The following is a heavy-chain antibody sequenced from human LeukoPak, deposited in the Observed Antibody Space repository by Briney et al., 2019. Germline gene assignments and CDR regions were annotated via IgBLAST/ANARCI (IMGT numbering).Heavy chain of an antibody. V-gene: IGHV3-7*01. Sequence: GGSLRLSCTASGFTFSTYWMSWVRQAPGKGLEWVANINQDKSEKYYVDSVKGRFTISRDNAQNSLYLQMNSLRAEGTAVYYCAELGITMIGGVWGKGTTVTISS. CDR2: INQDKSEK. CDR3: AELGITMIGGV. D-gene: IGHD3-10*02. CDR1: GFTFSTYW. J-gene: IGHJ6*04.